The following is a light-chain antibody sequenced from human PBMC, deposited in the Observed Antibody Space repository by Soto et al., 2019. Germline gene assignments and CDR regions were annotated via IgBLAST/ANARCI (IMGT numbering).Light chain of an antibody. CDR3: SSYKSSSTV. CDR2: EVS. Sequence: QSVLTQPASVSGSPGQSITISCTGTSSDVGGYNYVSWYQQHPGKAPKLMIYEVSNRPSGVYSRFSGSKSGNTASLTISGLQAEEEADYYCSSYKSSSTVFGTATKLTV. V-gene: IGLV2-14*01. J-gene: IGLJ1*01. CDR1: SSDVGGYNY.